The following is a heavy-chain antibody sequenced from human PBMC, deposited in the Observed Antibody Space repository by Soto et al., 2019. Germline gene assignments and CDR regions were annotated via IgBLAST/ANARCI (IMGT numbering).Heavy chain of an antibody. CDR2: ISDDGNTK. CDR3: ASSYFYDSGGYYPFDY. D-gene: IGHD3-22*01. Sequence: QVRLVESGGGVVQPGTSLRLSCAASGFSFSTYAMYWVRQAQGRGLEWVAVISDDGNTKYYADSVKGRFTISRDNSRNTLYLQIYSLRSEDAAVYYCASSYFYDSGGYYPFDYWGQGTLVTVSS. V-gene: IGHV3-30-3*01. J-gene: IGHJ4*02. CDR1: GFSFSTYA.